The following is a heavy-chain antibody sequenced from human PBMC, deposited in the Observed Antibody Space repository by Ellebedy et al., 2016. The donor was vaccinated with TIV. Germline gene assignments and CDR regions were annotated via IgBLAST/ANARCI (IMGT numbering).Heavy chain of an antibody. Sequence: GSLRLSXTVSGGSISSYYWSWIRQPAGKGLEWIGRIYSSGSTNYNPSLKSRLTMSVDTSNNQFSLKLSSVTAADTAVYYCARGGTVAGTEWFDPWGQGTLVTVSS. CDR1: GGSISSYY. CDR2: IYSSGST. V-gene: IGHV4-4*07. CDR3: ARGGTVAGTEWFDP. J-gene: IGHJ5*02. D-gene: IGHD6-19*01.